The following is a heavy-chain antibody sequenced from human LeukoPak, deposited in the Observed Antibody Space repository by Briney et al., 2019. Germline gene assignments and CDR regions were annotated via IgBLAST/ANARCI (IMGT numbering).Heavy chain of an antibody. CDR1: GGSISSYY. CDR3: ARHSRLDKSSLSWADY. V-gene: IGHV4-59*08. D-gene: IGHD2-2*03. CDR2: IYYSGST. Sequence: SETLSLTCTVSGGSISSYYWSWIRQPPGKGLEWIGYIYYSGSTNCNPSLKSRVTISVDTFKNQFSLKLSSVTAADTAVYYCARHSRLDKSSLSWADYWGQGTLVTVSS. J-gene: IGHJ4*02.